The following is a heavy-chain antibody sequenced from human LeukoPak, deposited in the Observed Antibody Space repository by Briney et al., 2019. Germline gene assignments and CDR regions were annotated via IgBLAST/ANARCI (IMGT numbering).Heavy chain of an antibody. J-gene: IGHJ4*02. CDR1: GGSISSGGYY. D-gene: IGHD1-26*01. Sequence: PQTLSLTCTVSGGSISSGGYYWSWIRQHPGKGLEWIGYIYYSGSTYYNPSLKSRVTISVDTSKNQFSLKLSSVTAADTAVYYCARERVVGATNFDYWGQGTLVTVSS. CDR3: ARERVVGATNFDY. CDR2: IYYSGST. V-gene: IGHV4-31*03.